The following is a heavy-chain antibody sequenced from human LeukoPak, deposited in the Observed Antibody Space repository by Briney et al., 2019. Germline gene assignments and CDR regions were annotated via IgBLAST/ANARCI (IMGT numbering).Heavy chain of an antibody. J-gene: IGHJ3*02. CDR1: GFTFSSYG. Sequence: PGGSLRLSCAASGFTFSSYGMHWVRQAPGKGLEWVANIKQDGSEKYYVDSVKGRFTISRDNAKNSLYLQMNSLRAEDTAVYYCARDTEERVAATDAFDIWGQGTMVTVSS. D-gene: IGHD2-15*01. CDR3: ARDTEERVAATDAFDI. V-gene: IGHV3-7*01. CDR2: IKQDGSEK.